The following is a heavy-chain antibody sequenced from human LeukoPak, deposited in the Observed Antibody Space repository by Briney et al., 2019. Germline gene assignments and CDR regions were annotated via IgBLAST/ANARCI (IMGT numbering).Heavy chain of an antibody. V-gene: IGHV4-34*01. CDR3: ARGGFVDTAMVSHYFDY. D-gene: IGHD5-18*01. J-gene: IGHJ4*02. CDR1: GGSFSGYY. CDR2: INHSGST. Sequence: SVTLSLTCAVYGGSFSGYYWSWIRQPPGKGLEWIGEINHSGSTNYNPSLKSRVTISVDTSKNQFSLKLSSVTAADTAVYYCARGGFVDTAMVSHYFDYWGQGTLVTVSS.